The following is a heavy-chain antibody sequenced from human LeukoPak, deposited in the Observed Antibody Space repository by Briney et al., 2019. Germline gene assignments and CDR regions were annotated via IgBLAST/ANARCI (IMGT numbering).Heavy chain of an antibody. Sequence: PGRSLRLSCAASGFTFSSYGMHWVRQAPGKGLEWVAVISYDGSNKYYADSVKGRFTISRDNAKNSLYLQMSSLRAEDTAVYYCARNLPAADYWGQGTLVTVSS. J-gene: IGHJ4*02. D-gene: IGHD2-2*01. CDR2: ISYDGSNK. CDR1: GFTFSSYG. CDR3: ARNLPAADY. V-gene: IGHV3-30*03.